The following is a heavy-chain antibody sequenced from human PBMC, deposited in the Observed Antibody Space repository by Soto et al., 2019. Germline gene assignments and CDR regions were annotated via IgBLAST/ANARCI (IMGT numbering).Heavy chain of an antibody. Sequence: QVQLVESGGGVVQPGRSLRLSCAASGFTFSSYGMHWVRQAPGKGLAWVAVIWYDGSNKYYADSVKGRFTISRDNAKNTLYLQMNSLRAEDTAVYYCARWGRAAGDYWGQGTLVTVSS. CDR1: GFTFSSYG. CDR2: IWYDGSNK. CDR3: ARWGRAAGDY. V-gene: IGHV3-33*01. J-gene: IGHJ4*02. D-gene: IGHD6-13*01.